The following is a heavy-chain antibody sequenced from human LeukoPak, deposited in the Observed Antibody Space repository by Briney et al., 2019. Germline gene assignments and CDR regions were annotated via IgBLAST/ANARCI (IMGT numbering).Heavy chain of an antibody. CDR2: ISSSGSTI. J-gene: IGHJ5*02. D-gene: IGHD2-2*01. CDR3: AREAAYCSSTSCYNWFDP. Sequence: GGSLRLSCAASGFTFSSYEMNWVRQAPGKGLEWVSYISSSGSTIYYADSVKGRFTISRDNAKNSLYLQMNSLRAEDTAVYYCAREAAYCSSTSCYNWFDPWGKGTLATVSS. CDR1: GFTFSSYE. V-gene: IGHV3-48*03.